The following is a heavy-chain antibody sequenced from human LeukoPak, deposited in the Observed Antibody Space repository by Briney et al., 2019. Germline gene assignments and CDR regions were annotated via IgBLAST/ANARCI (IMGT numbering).Heavy chain of an antibody. D-gene: IGHD3-3*01. Sequence: SETLSLTCTVSGGSISSYYWCWIRQPPGKGLEWIGYIYYSGGTNYNPSPKSRVTISVDSSKNQFSLKLSSVVASDTAVYYCARDAGHYDFWSGYYRGDWFDPWGQGTLVTVSS. CDR2: IYYSGGT. CDR3: ARDAGHYDFWSGYYRGDWFDP. CDR1: GGSISSYY. J-gene: IGHJ5*02. V-gene: IGHV4-59*01.